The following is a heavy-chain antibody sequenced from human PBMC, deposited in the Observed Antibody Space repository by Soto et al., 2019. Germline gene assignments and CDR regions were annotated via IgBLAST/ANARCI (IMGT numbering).Heavy chain of an antibody. Sequence: SETLSLTCTVSGGSISSGDYYWSWIRQPPGKGLGWIGYIYDSGSTFYNPSLKSRATISTDTSKNQLSLKLTSVTAADTAVYYCARNLGYYDSSGYYLPNWFDPWGQGTLVTVSS. CDR1: GGSISSGDYY. CDR2: IYDSGST. V-gene: IGHV4-30-4*01. D-gene: IGHD3-22*01. CDR3: ARNLGYYDSSGYYLPNWFDP. J-gene: IGHJ5*02.